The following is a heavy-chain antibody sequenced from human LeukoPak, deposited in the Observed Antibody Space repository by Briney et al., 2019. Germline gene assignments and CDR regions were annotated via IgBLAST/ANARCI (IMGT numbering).Heavy chain of an antibody. CDR1: GYTFTSYG. CDR3: ARYYYGSGSYYGGFDY. J-gene: IGHJ4*02. D-gene: IGHD3-10*01. Sequence: GASVKVSCKASGYTFTSYGISWARQAPGQGLEWMGWISAYNGNTQLPQNLQGRVTMTTDTSTSTAYMELRSLRSGDTAWYYCARYYYGSGSYYGGFDYWGQGTLVTVSS. CDR2: ISAYNGNT. V-gene: IGHV1-18*01.